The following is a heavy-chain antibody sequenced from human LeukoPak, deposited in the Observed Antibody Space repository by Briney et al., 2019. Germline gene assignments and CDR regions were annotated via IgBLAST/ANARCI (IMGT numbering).Heavy chain of an antibody. CDR3: ARDHRIGGS. J-gene: IGHJ4*02. D-gene: IGHD3-16*01. V-gene: IGHV3-53*01. Sequence: GGSLRLSCAASGFPVSTNYMTWVRQAPGKGLEWVSVIYSDASTFYADSVKGRFTISRDNFKNTLYLQTNSLRADDTAVYFCARDHRIGGSWGQGTLVTVSS. CDR1: GFPVSTNY. CDR2: IYSDAST.